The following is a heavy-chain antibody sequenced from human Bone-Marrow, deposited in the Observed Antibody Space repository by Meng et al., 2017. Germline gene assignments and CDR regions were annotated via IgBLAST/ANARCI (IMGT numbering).Heavy chain of an antibody. Sequence: GESLKISCAASGFTFISYSMNWVRQTPGKGLEWVSSISGSGGGPYYADSVKGRFTISRDNSKNTLYLQMNSLRAEDTAVYYCAKDDYGDYLYNWFDPWGQGTLVTVSS. D-gene: IGHD4-17*01. CDR2: ISGSGGGP. CDR1: GFTFISYS. J-gene: IGHJ5*02. CDR3: AKDDYGDYLYNWFDP. V-gene: IGHV3-23*01.